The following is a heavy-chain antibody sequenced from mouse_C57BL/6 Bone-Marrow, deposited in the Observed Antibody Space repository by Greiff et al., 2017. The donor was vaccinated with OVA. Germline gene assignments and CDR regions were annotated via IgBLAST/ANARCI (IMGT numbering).Heavy chain of an antibody. CDR2: ISPGSGRT. J-gene: IGHJ4*01. CDR3: ARSGITTVEGDFAMDY. V-gene: IGHV1-55*01. D-gene: IGHD1-1*01. CDR1: GYTFTSYW. Sequence: VQLQQPGAELVKPGASVKMSCKASGYTFTSYWITWVKQRPGQGLEWIGDISPGSGRTNYNEKFKSKATLTVDTSSSTAYMQLSSLTSEDSAVYYCARSGITTVEGDFAMDYWGQGTSVTVSS.